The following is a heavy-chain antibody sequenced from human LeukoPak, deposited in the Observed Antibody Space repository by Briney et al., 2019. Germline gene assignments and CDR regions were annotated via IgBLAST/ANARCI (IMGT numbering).Heavy chain of an antibody. Sequence: SETLSLTCAVSGGSISSGGYYWSWIRQPPGKGLEWIGYIYYSGSTNYNPSLKSRVTISVDTSKNQFSLKLSSVTAADTAVYYCARVKWLVFDYWGQGTLVTVSS. CDR1: GGSISSGGYY. V-gene: IGHV4-61*08. CDR2: IYYSGST. CDR3: ARVKWLVFDY. J-gene: IGHJ4*02. D-gene: IGHD6-19*01.